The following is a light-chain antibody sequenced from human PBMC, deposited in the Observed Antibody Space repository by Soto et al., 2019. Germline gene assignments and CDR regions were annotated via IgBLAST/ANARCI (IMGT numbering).Light chain of an antibody. CDR1: SSNHAYNS. CDR3: GAWDDSLNVYV. J-gene: IGLJ1*01. CDR2: ADN. Sequence: QSLLTQPPSVSAAPGQDVTISCSGSSSNHAYNSLSWYQQLPGTAPKLLIYADNKRPSGIPARFSGSKSGTSATLGITGLETGDEADYYCGAWDDSLNVYVFGSGTKVTGL. V-gene: IGLV1-51*01.